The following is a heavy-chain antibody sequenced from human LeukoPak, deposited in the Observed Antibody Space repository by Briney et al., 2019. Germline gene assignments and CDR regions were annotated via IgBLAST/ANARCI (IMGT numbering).Heavy chain of an antibody. CDR3: ARGVRTIFGVVIIRDYFDY. CDR1: GGSFSGYY. J-gene: IGHJ4*02. Sequence: KPSETLSLTCAVYGGSFSGYYWSWIRQPPGKGLEWIGEINHSGSTNYNPSLKSRVTISVDTSKNQFSLKLSSVTAADTAVYYCARGVRTIFGVVIIRDYFDYWGRGTLVTVSS. V-gene: IGHV4-34*01. D-gene: IGHD3-3*01. CDR2: INHSGST.